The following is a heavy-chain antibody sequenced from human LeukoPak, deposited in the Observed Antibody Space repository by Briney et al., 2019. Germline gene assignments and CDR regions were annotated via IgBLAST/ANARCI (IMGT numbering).Heavy chain of an antibody. Sequence: SQTLSLTCIVSGGSITSGNYYWTWIRQTAGKGLEWIGRTDTSGSTYYNPSLKSRVTISVDTSENQFSLKLSSVTAADTAVYYCARGTNTVVTDYWGQGTLVTVSS. J-gene: IGHJ4*02. CDR2: TDTSGST. D-gene: IGHD4-23*01. V-gene: IGHV4-61*02. CDR1: GGSITSGNYY. CDR3: ARGTNTVVTDY.